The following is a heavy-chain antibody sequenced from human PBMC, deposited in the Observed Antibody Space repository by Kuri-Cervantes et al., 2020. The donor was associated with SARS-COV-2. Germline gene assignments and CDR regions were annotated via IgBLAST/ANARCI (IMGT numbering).Heavy chain of an antibody. CDR2: ITTGGDTP. J-gene: IGHJ4*02. CDR1: GLTFINYA. V-gene: IGHV3-23*01. D-gene: IGHD2-2*02. CDR3: AAYTPRGDY. Sequence: GESLKISCAASGLTFINYAMIWIRQSPGKGLEWVSGITTGGDTPLYAGSVRGRFTISRDNSKDTVYLQMNTLRADDTGMYYCAAYTPRGDYWGQGTLVTVSS.